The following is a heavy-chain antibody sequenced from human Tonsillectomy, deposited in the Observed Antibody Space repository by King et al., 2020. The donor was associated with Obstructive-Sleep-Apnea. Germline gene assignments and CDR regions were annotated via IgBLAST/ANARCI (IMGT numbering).Heavy chain of an antibody. V-gene: IGHV4-59*08. Sequence: VQLQESGPGLVKPSETLSLTCTVSGGSISSYYWSWIRQPPGKGLEWIGYIYYSGSTNYNPSLKSRVTISVDTSKNQFSRKLSSVTAADTAVYYCARSGSGMDVWGQGTTVTVSS. D-gene: IGHD1-26*01. CDR3: ARSGSGMDV. CDR1: GGSISSYY. CDR2: IYYSGST. J-gene: IGHJ6*02.